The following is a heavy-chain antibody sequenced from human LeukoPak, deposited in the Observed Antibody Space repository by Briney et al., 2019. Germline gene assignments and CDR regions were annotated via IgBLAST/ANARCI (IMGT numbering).Heavy chain of an antibody. D-gene: IGHD5-18*01. CDR2: ISSSGNTI. CDR1: GFTFDDYG. Sequence: GGSLRLSCAASGFTFDDYGMSWVRQAPGKGLEWVSYISSSGNTIFYVDSVKGRFTISRDNDKKSLYLQMNSLRAEDTAVYYCAREASWGGYSYDYCDYWGQGTLVTVSS. J-gene: IGHJ4*02. V-gene: IGHV3-48*03. CDR3: AREASWGGYSYDYCDY.